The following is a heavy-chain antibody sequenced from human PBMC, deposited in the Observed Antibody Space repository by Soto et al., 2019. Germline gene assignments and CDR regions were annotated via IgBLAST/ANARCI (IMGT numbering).Heavy chain of an antibody. J-gene: IGHJ4*02. Sequence: GESLKISCATSGFTFSSYAMHWVRQAPGKGLEWVAVISYDGSNKYYADSVKRRFTISRDNSKNTLYLQMNSLRAEDTAVYYCARETEAFDYWGQGTLVTVSS. CDR2: ISYDGSNK. V-gene: IGHV3-30-3*01. CDR1: GFTFSSYA. CDR3: ARETEAFDY.